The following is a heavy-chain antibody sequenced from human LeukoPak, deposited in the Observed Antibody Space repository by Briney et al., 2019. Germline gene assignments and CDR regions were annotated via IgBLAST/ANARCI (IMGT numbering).Heavy chain of an antibody. Sequence: ASVKVSCKVSGYTLTELSMHWVRQAPGKGLELMGGFDPEDGETIYAQKFQGRVTMTEDTSTDTAYMELSSLRSEDTAVYYCATDRLAYGDYAFDYWGQGTLVTVSS. CDR3: ATDRLAYGDYAFDY. V-gene: IGHV1-24*01. D-gene: IGHD4-17*01. CDR1: GYTLTELS. J-gene: IGHJ4*02. CDR2: FDPEDGET.